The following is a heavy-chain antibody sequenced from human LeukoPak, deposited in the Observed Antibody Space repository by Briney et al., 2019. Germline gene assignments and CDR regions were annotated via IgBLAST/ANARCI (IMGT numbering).Heavy chain of an antibody. V-gene: IGHV4-4*07. CDR2: IYTSGST. CDR3: ARDMTSYSSSSPFDY. D-gene: IGHD6-6*01. Sequence: ASETLSLTCTVSGGSISSYYWSWIRQPAGKGLEWIGRIYTSGSTNYNPSLKSRVTMSVDTSKNQFSLKLSSVTAADTAVYYCARDMTSYSSSSPFDYWGQGTLVTVSS. J-gene: IGHJ4*02. CDR1: GGSISSYY.